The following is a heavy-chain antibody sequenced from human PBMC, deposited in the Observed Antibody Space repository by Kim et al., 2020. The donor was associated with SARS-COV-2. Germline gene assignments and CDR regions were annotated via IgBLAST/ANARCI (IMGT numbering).Heavy chain of an antibody. Sequence: SETLSLTCAVSGVSISNYWWTWIRQPPGKGLEWIGNIYYSGTTNYIPSLKSRVTISVDLSKNQFFLNLTSVTAADTAVYYCAGFCGGGSCPDHWGQGTL. J-gene: IGHJ4*02. V-gene: IGHV4-59*13. CDR2: IYYSGTT. CDR3: AGFCGGGSCPDH. D-gene: IGHD2-15*01. CDR1: GVSISNYW.